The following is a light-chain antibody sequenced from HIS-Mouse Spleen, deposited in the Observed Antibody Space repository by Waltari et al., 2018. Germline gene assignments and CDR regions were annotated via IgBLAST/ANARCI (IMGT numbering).Light chain of an antibody. CDR2: ADS. Sequence: SYVLTQPPSVSVAPGQPARITCGGNNIGRQRLHGYQQKPGPAPVLVVYADSDRPSGIPERFSGSNSGNTATLTISRVEAGDEADYYCQVWDSSSDDRVFGGGTKLTVL. V-gene: IGLV3-21*02. CDR3: QVWDSSSDDRV. J-gene: IGLJ3*02. CDR1: NIGRQR.